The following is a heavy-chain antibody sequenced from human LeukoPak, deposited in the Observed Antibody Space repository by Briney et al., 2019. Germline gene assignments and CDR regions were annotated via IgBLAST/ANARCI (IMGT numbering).Heavy chain of an antibody. CDR2: IYSGGST. CDR1: GFTVSSNY. Sequence: GGSLRPSCAASGFTVSSNYMSWVRQAPGKGLEWVSVIYSGGSTYYADSVKGRFTISRDNSKNTLYLQMNSLRAEDTAVYYCARAGAAVAGFFDYWGQGTLVTVSS. D-gene: IGHD6-19*01. J-gene: IGHJ4*02. V-gene: IGHV3-66*01. CDR3: ARAGAAVAGFFDY.